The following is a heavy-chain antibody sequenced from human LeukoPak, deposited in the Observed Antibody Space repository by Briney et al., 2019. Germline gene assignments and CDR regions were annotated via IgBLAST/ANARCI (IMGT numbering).Heavy chain of an antibody. Sequence: PSETLSLTCTVSGASISSSHYYWAWIRQPPGRGLEWIGSIHYSGGTYYNPSLESRVTISVDTSKNQFSLKLSSVTAADTAVYYCARRYCGGDCYNFDYWGQGTLVTVSS. V-gene: IGHV4-39*01. CDR3: ARRYCGGDCYNFDY. CDR1: GASISSSHYY. CDR2: IHYSGGT. J-gene: IGHJ4*02. D-gene: IGHD2-21*02.